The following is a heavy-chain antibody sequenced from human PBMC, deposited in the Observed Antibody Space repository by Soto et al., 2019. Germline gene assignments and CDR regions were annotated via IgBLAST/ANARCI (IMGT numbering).Heavy chain of an antibody. CDR1: GFTFNAYW. J-gene: IGHJ3*02. V-gene: IGHV3-7*05. CDR3: VRDRTEYGSYGSAYYDVFDI. D-gene: IGHD6-6*01. Sequence: EVQLVESGGGLVQPGGSLRLSCAASGFTFNAYWMTWVRQAPGKGLEWVANINRDGTEKNYVDSVKGRFTVSRDNAKNSLHLQMYRLRAEDTAVYYCVRDRTEYGSYGSAYYDVFDIWCQGTKVTVSS. CDR2: INRDGTEK.